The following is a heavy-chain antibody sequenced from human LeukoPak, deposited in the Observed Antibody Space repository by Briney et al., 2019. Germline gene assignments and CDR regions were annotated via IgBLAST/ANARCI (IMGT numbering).Heavy chain of an antibody. D-gene: IGHD1-26*01. CDR2: IKQDGSEE. J-gene: IGHJ3*02. CDR1: GLTFSTYW. CDR3: ARDLIVGAPGAFDI. V-gene: IGHV3-7*01. Sequence: GGSLRLSCVDSGLTFSTYWMSWVRQAPGKGLEWVANIKQDGSEEHYVDSVRGRFTISRDNAKNSLYLQMNSLRAEDTAVYYCARDLIVGAPGAFDIWGQGTMVTVSS.